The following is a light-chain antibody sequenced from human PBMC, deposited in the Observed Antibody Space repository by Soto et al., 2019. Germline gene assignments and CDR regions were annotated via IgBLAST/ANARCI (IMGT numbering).Light chain of an antibody. CDR3: QQYDRSPTWT. Sequence: AATLSLSPVERATLSCRASLSVANYVACYQQKPGQAPRLLIYRTSSRATGTPDRFSGSGSGTDFTLTISRLEAEDFAVYYCQQYDRSPTWTFGQGTKVDIK. J-gene: IGKJ1*01. V-gene: IGKV3-20*01. CDR2: RTS. CDR1: LSVANY.